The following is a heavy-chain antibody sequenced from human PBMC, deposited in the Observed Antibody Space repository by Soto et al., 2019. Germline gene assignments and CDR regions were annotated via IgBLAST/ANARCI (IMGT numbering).Heavy chain of an antibody. CDR1: GGSISSYY. V-gene: IGHV4-59*01. J-gene: IGHJ5*02. CDR3: AGTTHRASRVDWFDP. Sequence: NPSETLSLTCTVSGGSISSYYWSWIRQPPGKGLEWIGYIYYSGSTNYNPSLKSRVTISVDTSKNQFSLKLSSVTAADTAVYYCAGTTHRASRVDWFDPWGQGTLVTVSS. CDR2: IYYSGST. D-gene: IGHD2-15*01.